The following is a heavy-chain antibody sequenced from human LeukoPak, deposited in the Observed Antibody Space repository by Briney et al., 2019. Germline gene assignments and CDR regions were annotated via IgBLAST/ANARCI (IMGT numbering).Heavy chain of an antibody. CDR2: TYYRSKWYN. CDR1: GDSVSSNSAA. D-gene: IGHD6-19*01. J-gene: IGHJ5*02. CDR3: AMGYSSGWYGISWFDP. V-gene: IGHV6-1*01. Sequence: SQTLSLTCAISGDSVSSNSAAWNWIRQSPSRGLEWLGRTYYRSKWYNDYAVSVKSRITINPDTSKNQFSLQLNSVTPEDTAVYYCAMGYSSGWYGISWFDPWGQGTLVTVSS.